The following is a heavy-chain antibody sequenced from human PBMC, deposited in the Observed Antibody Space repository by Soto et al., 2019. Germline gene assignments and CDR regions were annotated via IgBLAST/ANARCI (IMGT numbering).Heavy chain of an antibody. CDR1: GYTFTGYA. CDR2: INAGNGNT. D-gene: IGHD3-16*02. CDR3: ARSAISPFGGLIGPFDY. Sequence: GASVKVSCKASGYTFTGYAMHWVRQAPGQRLEWMAWINAGNGNTKYSQRFQGRVTITRDTSASTVYMELSSLRSEDTAVYYCARSAISPFGGLIGPFDYWGQGNLVTAPQ. V-gene: IGHV1-3*01. J-gene: IGHJ4*02.